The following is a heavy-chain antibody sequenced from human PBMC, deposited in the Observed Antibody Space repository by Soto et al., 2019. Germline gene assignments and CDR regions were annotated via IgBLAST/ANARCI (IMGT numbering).Heavy chain of an antibody. J-gene: IGHJ4*02. CDR3: ARAAFTYSMISAFPQ. V-gene: IGHV3-21*02. D-gene: IGHD3-16*01. Sequence: EVQLVESGGGLVKPGGSLRLSCVASGFTFSTYTMSWVRQAPGKGLEWLSSIGTSTSYIYYANSVKGQFTISRDNAKNSVFLQMDSLRAEDTAMYYCARAAFTYSMISAFPQWGQGTLVTVSS. CDR2: IGTSTSYI. CDR1: GFTFSTYT.